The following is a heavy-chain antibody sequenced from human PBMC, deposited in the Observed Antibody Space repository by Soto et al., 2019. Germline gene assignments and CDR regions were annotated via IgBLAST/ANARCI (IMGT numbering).Heavy chain of an antibody. CDR2: ISSSSSTI. CDR1: GFIFNNYD. Sequence: EVQLVESGGGLVQPGGSLRLSCEASGFIFNNYDMNWVRQAPGKGLEWVSYISSSSSTIYNADSVKGRFTISRDNAKNSLYLQMNRLIDEDMVFYSWARGVCRGGSCQGAWTMDVWGQGTRVTVSS. D-gene: IGHD2-15*01. CDR3: ARGVCRGGSCQGAWTMDV. V-gene: IGHV3-48*02. J-gene: IGHJ6*02.